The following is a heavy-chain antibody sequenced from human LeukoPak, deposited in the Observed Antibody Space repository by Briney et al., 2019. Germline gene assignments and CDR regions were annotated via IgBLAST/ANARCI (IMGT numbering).Heavy chain of an antibody. D-gene: IGHD3-10*01. CDR1: GFTFDDYA. Sequence: PGGSLRLSCAASGFTFDDYAMHWVRQAPGKGLEWVSGISWNSGSIGYADSVKGRFTISRDNAKNSLYLQMNSLRAEDTAVYYCARPVRYGSGSYYTPTNWFDPWGQGTLVTVSS. V-gene: IGHV3-9*01. J-gene: IGHJ5*02. CDR2: ISWNSGSI. CDR3: ARPVRYGSGSYYTPTNWFDP.